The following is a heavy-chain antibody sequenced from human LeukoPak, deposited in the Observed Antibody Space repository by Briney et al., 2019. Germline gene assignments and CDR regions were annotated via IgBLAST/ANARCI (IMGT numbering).Heavy chain of an antibody. CDR3: AKSYYYDSSGYYLGRPFDY. D-gene: IGHD3-22*01. J-gene: IGHJ4*02. V-gene: IGHV3-23*01. Sequence: ASVKVSCKASGYTFTSYAMSWVRQAPGKGLEWVSAISGSGGSTYYADSVKGRFTISRDNSKNTLYLQMNSLRAEDTAVYYCAKSYYYDSSGYYLGRPFDYWGQGTLVTVSS. CDR1: GYTFTSYA. CDR2: ISGSGGST.